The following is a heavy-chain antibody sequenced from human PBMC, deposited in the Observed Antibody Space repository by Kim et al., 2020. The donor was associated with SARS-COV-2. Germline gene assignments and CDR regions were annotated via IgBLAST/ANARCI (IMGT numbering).Heavy chain of an antibody. CDR1: GFSLSTSGVG. D-gene: IGHD2-15*01. CDR2: IYWDDDK. Sequence: SGPTLVNPTQTLTLTCTFSGFSLSTSGVGVGWIRQPPGKALECLALIYWDDDKRYSPSLKSRLTITKDTSKNHVVLTMTNMDPLDTATYYCAQRRYCSCGSCYTYWGQGTLVTVSS. V-gene: IGHV2-5*02. CDR3: AQRRYCSCGSCYTY. J-gene: IGHJ4*02.